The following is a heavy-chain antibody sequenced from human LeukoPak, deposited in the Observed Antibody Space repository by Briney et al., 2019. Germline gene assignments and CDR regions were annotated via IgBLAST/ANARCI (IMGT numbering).Heavy chain of an antibody. CDR1: GYTFTSYG. V-gene: IGHV1-18*01. CDR2: ISAYNGNT. J-gene: IGHJ6*02. Sequence: ASVKVSCKASGYTFTSYGIGWVRQAPGQGLEWMGWISAYNGNTNYAQKLQGRVTMTTNTSTSTVYMELSGLRSEDTAVYYCARDKAVKNYYYGMDVWGQGTTVTVSS. CDR3: ARDKAVKNYYYGMDV.